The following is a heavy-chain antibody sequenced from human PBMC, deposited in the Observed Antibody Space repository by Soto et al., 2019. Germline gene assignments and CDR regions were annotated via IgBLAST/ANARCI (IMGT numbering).Heavy chain of an antibody. J-gene: IGHJ6*02. CDR2: ISGYNGNT. CDR1: GYTFTSYF. V-gene: IGHV1-18*01. CDR3: ARQNYYCGMDV. Sequence: QVQLVQSGAEVKKPGASVKVSCKASGYTFTSYFITWVRQAPGQGLEWMGWISGYNGNTNYAQMLQGRVTMTTDTSTATAYMEMRSLGSDDTAVYYCARQNYYCGMDVWGQGTTVTVSS.